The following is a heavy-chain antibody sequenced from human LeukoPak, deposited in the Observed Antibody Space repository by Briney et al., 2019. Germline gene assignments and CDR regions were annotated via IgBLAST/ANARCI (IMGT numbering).Heavy chain of an antibody. V-gene: IGHV3-23*01. D-gene: IGHD5-12*01. J-gene: IGHJ5*02. CDR3: AKDLYGYVSNWFDP. Sequence: PGGSLRLSCAASGFTFSSYAMSWVRQAPGKGLEWVSAISGSGGSTYYADPVKGRFTISRDNSKNTLYLQMNSLRAEDTAVYYCAKDLYGYVSNWFDPWGQGTLVTVSS. CDR2: ISGSGGST. CDR1: GFTFSSYA.